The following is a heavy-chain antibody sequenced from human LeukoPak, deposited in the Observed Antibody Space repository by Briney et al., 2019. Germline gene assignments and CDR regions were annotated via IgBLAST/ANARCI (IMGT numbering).Heavy chain of an antibody. J-gene: IGHJ4*02. V-gene: IGHV4-59*01. CDR2: IYYSGST. D-gene: IGHD4-17*01. CDR3: GSDFGDYIILY. Sequence: KPSETLSLTCTVSGGSISSYYWSWIRQPPGKGLEWIGYIYYSGSTNYNPSLKSRVTISVDTSKNQFSLKLSSVTAADTAVYYCGSDFGDYIILYWGQGTLVTVSS. CDR1: GGSISSYY.